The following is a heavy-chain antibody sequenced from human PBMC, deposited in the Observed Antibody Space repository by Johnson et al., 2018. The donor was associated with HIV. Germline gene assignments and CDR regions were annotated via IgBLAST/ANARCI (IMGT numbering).Heavy chain of an antibody. V-gene: IGHV3-11*04. CDR2: ISSSGTAK. J-gene: IGHJ3*02. D-gene: IGHD1-7*01. CDR1: GFTFSDYY. Sequence: QVQLVESGGGLVKPGGSLRLSCAASGFTFSDYYMSWIRQAPGKGLEWVSYISSSGTAKYYADSVKGRFTISRDNAKTSLYLQMNSLRAEDTAVDYCARVASPAELLPGAFDIWGQGTMVTVSS. CDR3: ARVASPAELLPGAFDI.